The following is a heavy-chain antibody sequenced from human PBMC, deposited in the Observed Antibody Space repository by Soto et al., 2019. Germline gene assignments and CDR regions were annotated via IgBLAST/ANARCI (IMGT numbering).Heavy chain of an antibody. J-gene: IGHJ4*02. CDR2: ISTYNGNT. D-gene: IGHD6-19*01. CDR3: ASIPIADSSGFDY. Sequence: ASVKVSCKASGYTFTSYGISWVRQAPGQGHEWMGWISTYNGNTNYAQKLQGRVTMTTDTSTSTAYMELRSLRSDDTAVYYCASIPIADSSGFDYWGQGTLVTVSS. V-gene: IGHV1-18*01. CDR1: GYTFTSYG.